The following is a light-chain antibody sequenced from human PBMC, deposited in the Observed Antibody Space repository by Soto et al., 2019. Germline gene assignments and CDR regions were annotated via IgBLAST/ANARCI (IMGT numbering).Light chain of an antibody. Sequence: DIVMTQSPLSLPVTPGEPASISCRSSQSLRWTKGYNYVDWFLQKPGQSPQLLIYMASNRASGVPDRFSGSGSGTEYTLKISRVEAEDVGVYYCMQPLHAPWTFGQGTKLEIK. CDR2: MAS. V-gene: IGKV2-28*01. CDR1: QSLRWTKGYNY. J-gene: IGKJ1*01. CDR3: MQPLHAPWT.